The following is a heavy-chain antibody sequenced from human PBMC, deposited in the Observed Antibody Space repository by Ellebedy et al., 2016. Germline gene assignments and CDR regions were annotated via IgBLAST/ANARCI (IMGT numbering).Heavy chain of an antibody. J-gene: IGHJ4*02. CDR1: GFSLSNARMG. V-gene: IGHV2-26*01. CDR2: IFSNDEK. Sequence: SGPTLVKPTETLTLTCTVSGFSLSNARMGVSWIRQPPGKALEWLAHIFSNDEKSYSTSLKSRLTISKDTSKSQAVLTMTNMDPVDTATYYCALEPRRGGVDYWGQGTLVTVSS. CDR3: ALEPRRGGVDY. D-gene: IGHD3-16*01.